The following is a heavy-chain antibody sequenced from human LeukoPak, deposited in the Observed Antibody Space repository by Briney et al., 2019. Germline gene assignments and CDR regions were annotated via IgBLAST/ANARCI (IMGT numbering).Heavy chain of an antibody. D-gene: IGHD5-18*01. V-gene: IGHV4-39*01. CDR3: ARQCGYTYGYRVQWLASFDY. CDR2: IYYSGST. CDR1: GGSISSSSYY. J-gene: IGHJ4*02. Sequence: PSETLSLTCTVSGGSISSSSYYWGWIRQPPGKGLEWIGSIYYSGSTYYNPSLKSRVTISVDTSKNQFSLKLSAVTAADTAVYYCARQCGYTYGYRVQWLASFDYWGQGTLVTVSS.